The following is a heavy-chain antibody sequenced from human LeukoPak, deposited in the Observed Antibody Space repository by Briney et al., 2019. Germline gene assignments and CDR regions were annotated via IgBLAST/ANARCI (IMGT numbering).Heavy chain of an antibody. Sequence: GASLRLSCAASGFTFSSYGMHWAPQAPGKGPEWVALISNDGRNEYYADSIKGRFTISRDNSKHTLYLQMNSLRVDDMAVYYCAKGHYSHVLPDYWGQGTLVT. V-gene: IGHV3-30*18. CDR2: ISNDGRNE. D-gene: IGHD2-21*01. CDR1: GFTFSSYG. J-gene: IGHJ4*02. CDR3: AKGHYSHVLPDY.